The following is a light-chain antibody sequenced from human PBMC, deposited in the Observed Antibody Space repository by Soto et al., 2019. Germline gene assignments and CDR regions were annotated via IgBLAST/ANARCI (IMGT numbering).Light chain of an antibody. CDR1: SXNIGSNI. Sequence: QSVLTQPPSASGTPGQRVTISCSGSSXNIGSNIVNWYQQLPGTAPKVLIHSNNQRPSGVPDRFSGSKSGTSASLAISGLQAGDEADYHCAAWDDRMTGYVFGTGTKVTV. J-gene: IGLJ1*01. V-gene: IGLV1-44*01. CDR2: SNN. CDR3: AAWDDRMTGYV.